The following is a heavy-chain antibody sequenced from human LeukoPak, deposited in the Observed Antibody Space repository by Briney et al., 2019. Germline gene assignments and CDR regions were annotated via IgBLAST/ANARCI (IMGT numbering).Heavy chain of an antibody. CDR2: MNPNSGNT. D-gene: IGHD3-22*01. J-gene: IGHJ5*02. V-gene: IGHV1-8*03. CDR1: GYTFTSYG. CDR3: ARGPYYYDSSGYSPSSWFDP. Sequence: ASVKVSCKASGYTFTSYGINWVRQAPGQGLEWMGWMNPNSGNTGYAQKFQGRVTITRNTSISTAYMELSSLRSEDTAVYYCARGPYYYDSSGYSPSSWFDPWGQGTLVTVSS.